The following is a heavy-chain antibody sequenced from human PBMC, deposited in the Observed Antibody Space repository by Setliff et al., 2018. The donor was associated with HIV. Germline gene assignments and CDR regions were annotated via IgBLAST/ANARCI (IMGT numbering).Heavy chain of an antibody. D-gene: IGHD6-13*01. J-gene: IGHJ4*02. CDR3: SRGGGYSSSPSL. V-gene: IGHV4-59*11. Sequence: SETLSLTCTVSGASISSHYWSWIRQPPGKGLEWIGYIYFSGNTNYNPSLKSRVIISVDTSKNQFSLKLNSVTAADTAVYYCSRGGGYSSSPSLWGQGTLVTVSS. CDR2: IYFSGNT. CDR1: GASISSHY.